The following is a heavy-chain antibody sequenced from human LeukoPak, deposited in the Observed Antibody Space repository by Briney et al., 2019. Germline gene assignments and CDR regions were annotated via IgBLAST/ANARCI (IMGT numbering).Heavy chain of an antibody. V-gene: IGHV1-69*05. CDR3: AAVRLRFLEWWDFYYMDV. CDR1: GGTFSSYA. CDR2: IIPIFGTA. D-gene: IGHD3-3*01. Sequence: GSSVKVSCKASGGTFSSYAISWVRQAPGQGLEWMGGIIPIFGTANYAQKFQGRVTITTDESTSTAYMELSSLRSEDTAVYYCAAVRLRFLEWWDFYYMDVWGKGTTVTVSS. J-gene: IGHJ6*03.